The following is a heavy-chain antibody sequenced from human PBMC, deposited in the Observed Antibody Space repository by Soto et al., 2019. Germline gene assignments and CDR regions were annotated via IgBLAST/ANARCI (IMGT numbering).Heavy chain of an antibody. D-gene: IGHD6-6*01. CDR2: IKSKTDGGTT. J-gene: IGHJ4*02. CDR1: GFTFSNAW. CDR3: TTGLGIAARPGLEPIDY. Sequence: VQLVESGGGLVKPGGSLRLSCAASGFTFSNAWMSWVRQAPGKGLEWVGRIKSKTDGGTTDYAAPVKGRFTISRDDSKNTLYLQMNSLKTEDTAVYYCTTGLGIAARPGLEPIDYWGQGTLVTVSS. V-gene: IGHV3-15*01.